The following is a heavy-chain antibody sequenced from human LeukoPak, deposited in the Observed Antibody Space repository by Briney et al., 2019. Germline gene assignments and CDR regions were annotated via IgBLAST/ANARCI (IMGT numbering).Heavy chain of an antibody. V-gene: IGHV1-18*01. CDR1: GYTFTSYG. Sequence: GASVKVSCKASGYTFTSYGISWVRQAPGQGLEWMGWISAYNGNTNYAQKLQGRVTMTTDTSTSTAYMELRSLRFDDTAVYYCARVPYYDSSEGWFDPWGQGTLVTVSS. CDR3: ARVPYYDSSEGWFDP. D-gene: IGHD3-22*01. J-gene: IGHJ5*02. CDR2: ISAYNGNT.